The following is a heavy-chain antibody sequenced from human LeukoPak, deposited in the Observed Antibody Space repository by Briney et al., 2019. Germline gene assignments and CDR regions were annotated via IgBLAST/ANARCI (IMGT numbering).Heavy chain of an antibody. CDR2: IYYSGST. D-gene: IGHD3-9*01. CDR3: ARHFRRYFDWLEEPENYYFDY. J-gene: IGHJ4*02. CDR1: GGSISSSSSY. Sequence: SETLSLTCTASGGSISSSSSYWGWIRQPPGKGLEWIGSIYYSGSTYYNPSLKSRVTISVDTSKNQFSLKLSSVTAADTAVYYCARHFRRYFDWLEEPENYYFDYWGQGTLVTVSS. V-gene: IGHV4-39*01.